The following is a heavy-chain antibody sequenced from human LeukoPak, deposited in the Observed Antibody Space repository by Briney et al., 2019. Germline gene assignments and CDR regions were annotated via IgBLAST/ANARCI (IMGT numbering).Heavy chain of an antibody. Sequence: GGSLRLSCAASGFTFSSYGMSWVRQAPGKGLEWVSAISGSGGSTYYADSVKGRFTISRDNSKNTLYLQMNSLRADDTAGYYCAKGLGSGVRGTFDYWGQGTLVPVSS. CDR1: GFTFSSYG. J-gene: IGHJ4*02. D-gene: IGHD3-10*01. V-gene: IGHV3-23*01. CDR3: AKGLGSGVRGTFDY. CDR2: ISGSGGST.